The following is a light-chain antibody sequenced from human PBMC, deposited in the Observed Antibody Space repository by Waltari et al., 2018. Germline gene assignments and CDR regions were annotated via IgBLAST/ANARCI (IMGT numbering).Light chain of an antibody. CDR1: TSDVGGYNY. CDR2: EVT. Sequence: QPALTQPPSASGSPGQSVTISCTGTTSDVGGYNYVPWYQQHPGEPPKLMIYEVTKRPSGVPDRFSGSKSDNTASLTVSGLQAEDEADYYCSSFSGSNNYNVVFGGGTKLTVL. V-gene: IGLV2-8*01. J-gene: IGLJ2*01. CDR3: SSFSGSNNYNVV.